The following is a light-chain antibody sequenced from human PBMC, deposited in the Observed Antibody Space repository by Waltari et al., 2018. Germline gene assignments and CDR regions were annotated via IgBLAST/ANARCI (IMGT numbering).Light chain of an antibody. V-gene: IGLV2-8*01. J-gene: IGLJ3*02. Sequence: QSALTQPPSASGSPGQSVTISCTGSSSDVGAYKYVHWYQQHPGKAPNLMIYEVSKRPSGVPDRFSGSKSGNTASLTVSGLQADDEADYYCSSFAGSNRFGVFGGGTKLTVL. CDR3: SSFAGSNRFGV. CDR1: SSDVGAYKY. CDR2: EVS.